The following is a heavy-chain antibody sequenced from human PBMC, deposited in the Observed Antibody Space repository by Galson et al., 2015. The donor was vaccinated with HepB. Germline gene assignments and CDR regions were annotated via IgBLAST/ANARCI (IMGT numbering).Heavy chain of an antibody. V-gene: IGHV1-69*13. D-gene: IGHD2-15*01. Sequence: SVKVSCKASGGTFSSYAISWVRQAPGQGLEWMGGIIPIFGTANYAQKFQGRVTITADESTSTAYMELSSLRSEDTAVYYCARDSGGSYRRQSPYYYYGMDVWGQGTTVTVSS. CDR2: IIPIFGTA. CDR1: GGTFSSYA. CDR3: ARDSGGSYRRQSPYYYYGMDV. J-gene: IGHJ6*02.